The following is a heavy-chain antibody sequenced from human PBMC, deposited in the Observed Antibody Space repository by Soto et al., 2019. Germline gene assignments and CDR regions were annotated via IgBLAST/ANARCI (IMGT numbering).Heavy chain of an antibody. CDR1: GYTFTSYG. CDR3: AKSWSAFHDYGMDV. Sequence: GASVKVSCKASGYTFTSYGMRWVRQAPGQGLEWMGWISAYNGNTNYAQKLQGRVTMTTDTSTSTAYMELRSLRSDDTAVYYCAKSWSAFHDYGMDVWGQGTTVTVSS. D-gene: IGHD6-13*01. CDR2: ISAYNGNT. V-gene: IGHV1-18*01. J-gene: IGHJ6*02.